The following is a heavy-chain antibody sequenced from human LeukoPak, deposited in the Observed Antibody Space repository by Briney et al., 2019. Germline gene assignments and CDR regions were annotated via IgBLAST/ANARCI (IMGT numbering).Heavy chain of an antibody. D-gene: IGHD5-24*01. CDR2: NYYSGST. J-gene: IGHJ4*02. Sequence: PSETLSLTCTVSGGSISGYYWSWIRQPPGKGLEWIGYNYYSGSTNYNPSLKSRVTISVDTSKNQFSLKLSSVTAADTAVYYCVRGGRRDGYNFRYWGQGTLVTVSS. CDR1: GGSISGYY. V-gene: IGHV4-59*01. CDR3: VRGGRRDGYNFRY.